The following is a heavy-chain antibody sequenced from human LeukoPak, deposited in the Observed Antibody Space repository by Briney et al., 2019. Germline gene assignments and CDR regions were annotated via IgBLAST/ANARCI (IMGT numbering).Heavy chain of an antibody. CDR1: GFTFSSYG. Sequence: PGGSLRLSCAASGFTFSSYGMHWVRQAPGKGLEWVAVIWYDGSNKYYADSVKGRFTISRDNSKNTLYLQMNSLRAEDTAVYYCARVAPRYHESFDYWGQGTLVTVSS. CDR3: ARVAPRYHESFDY. J-gene: IGHJ4*02. CDR2: IWYDGSNK. D-gene: IGHD1-14*01. V-gene: IGHV3-33*01.